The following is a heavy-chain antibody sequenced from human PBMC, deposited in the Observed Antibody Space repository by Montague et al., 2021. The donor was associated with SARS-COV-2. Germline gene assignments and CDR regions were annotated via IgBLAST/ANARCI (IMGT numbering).Heavy chain of an antibody. CDR2: IFHSGST. CDR1: GGSISSDNW. D-gene: IGHD3-10*01. V-gene: IGHV4-4*02. J-gene: IGHJ4*02. Sequence: SETLSLTCAVSGGSISSDNWWSWFRQSPGKGLQWIGEIFHSGSTNYNPSLKSRVTMSVDKSKNDFSLKLIPVIAADTAMYYCVRGVTMCRAIISYFDYWGQGTLVTVSS. CDR3: VRGVTMCRAIISYFDY.